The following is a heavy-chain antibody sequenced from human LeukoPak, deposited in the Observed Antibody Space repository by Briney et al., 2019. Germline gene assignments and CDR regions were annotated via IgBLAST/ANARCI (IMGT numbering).Heavy chain of an antibody. D-gene: IGHD2-2*01. CDR1: GFTFSSYG. V-gene: IGHV3-33*06. CDR3: AKSPHCTITSCSYYYYMDV. J-gene: IGHJ6*03. CDR2: IWYDGSNK. Sequence: PGGSLRLSCAASGFTFSSYGMRWVRQAPGKGREWVALIWYDGSNKYYADCVKGRFTISRDNSKNTLYLQMNSLRAEDTAVYYCAKSPHCTITSCSYYYYMDVWGKGTTITVSS.